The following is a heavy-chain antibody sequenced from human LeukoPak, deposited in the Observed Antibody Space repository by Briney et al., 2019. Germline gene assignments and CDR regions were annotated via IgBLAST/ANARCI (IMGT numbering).Heavy chain of an antibody. V-gene: IGHV3-48*01. D-gene: IGHD3-10*01. CDR3: VRDGNRGYDMDV. CDR2: LNVVIGAI. J-gene: IGHJ6*02. Sequence: GGSLRLSCATSGFTLRYYQMNWVRQAPEKGLERVSYLNVVIGAIYYADSVKGRFTISGDIATNSVYLQMNSLRAEDTALYYCVRDGNRGYDMDVWGQGTAVTVSS. CDR1: GFTLRYYQ.